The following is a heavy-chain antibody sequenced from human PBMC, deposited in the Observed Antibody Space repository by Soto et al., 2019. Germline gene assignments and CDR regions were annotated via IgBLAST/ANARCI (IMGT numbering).Heavy chain of an antibody. CDR1: GFTFGNAW. Sequence: GGSLRLSCAASGFTFGNAWMNWVRQAPGKGLEWVGRIKSKTAGGTTDYAAPVIGRFTISRDDSENTLYLQMNSLRDEDTAVYYCATHLVLRSYRPYDAFDILSQGTMDIVSS. D-gene: IGHD3-16*02. CDR3: ATHLVLRSYRPYDAFDI. V-gene: IGHV3-15*07. J-gene: IGHJ3*02. CDR2: IKSKTAGGTT.